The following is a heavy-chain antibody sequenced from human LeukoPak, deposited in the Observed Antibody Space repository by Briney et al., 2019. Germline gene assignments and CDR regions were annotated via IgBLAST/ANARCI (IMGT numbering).Heavy chain of an antibody. CDR3: ARGHTAVTRHFDF. CDR1: GFTFSSYW. V-gene: IGHV3-21*01. D-gene: IGHD4-17*01. Sequence: NPGGSLRLSCAASGFTFSSYWMSWVRQAPGKGLEWVSIISSGSSAIFSADALKGRFTISRDDAKNLLYLDMNSLRAEDTAVYYCARGHTAVTRHFDFWGQGTLVTVSS. J-gene: IGHJ4*02. CDR2: ISSGSSAI.